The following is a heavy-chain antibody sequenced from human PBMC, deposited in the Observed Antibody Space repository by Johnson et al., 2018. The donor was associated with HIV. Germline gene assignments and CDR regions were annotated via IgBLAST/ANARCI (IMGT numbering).Heavy chain of an antibody. J-gene: IGHJ3*02. CDR2: IKQDGSEK. V-gene: IGHV3-7*04. Sequence: VQLLESGGGLVQPGGSLRLSCAASGFTVSSNYMSWVRQAPGKGLEWVANIKQDGSEKYYVDSVKGRFTISRDNAKNSLYLQMNSLRAEDTAVYYCAREGTWGSNDAFDIWGQGTMVTVSS. CDR3: AREGTWGSNDAFDI. CDR1: GFTVSSNY. D-gene: IGHD7-27*01.